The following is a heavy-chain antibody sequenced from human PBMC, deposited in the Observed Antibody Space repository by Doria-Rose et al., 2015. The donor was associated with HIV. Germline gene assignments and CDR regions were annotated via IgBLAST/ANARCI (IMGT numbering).Heavy chain of an antibody. CDR2: IFSDDDR. CDR3: ARIESSRWYHKYYFDF. J-gene: IGHJ4*02. Sequence: QVTLKESGPVLVKPTETLTLTCTVSGVSLSSPGMGVSWIRQPPGKALEWLANIFSDDDRSYKTSLKSRLTISRGTSKSQVVLTMTDMDPVDTATYYCARIESSRWYHKYYFDFWGQGTLVIVSA. D-gene: IGHD6-13*01. CDR1: GVSLSSPGMG. V-gene: IGHV2-26*01.